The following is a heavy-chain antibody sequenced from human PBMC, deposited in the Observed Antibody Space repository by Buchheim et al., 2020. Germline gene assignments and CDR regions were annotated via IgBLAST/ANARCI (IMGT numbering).Heavy chain of an antibody. D-gene: IGHD5-24*01. J-gene: IGHJ4*02. CDR2: VSNSGHTA. Sequence: EVELVESGGGLVQPGGSLRLSCSASGFNFGSYQMHWVRQAPGKGLEWIAYVSNSGHTATYADSVRGRLTASRDNAKNSLSLQMNGLRVDDTATYYCRRDPSGYRAGWSVLNYWGQGTL. CDR1: GFNFGSYQ. V-gene: IGHV3-48*03. CDR3: RRDPSGYRAGWSVLNY.